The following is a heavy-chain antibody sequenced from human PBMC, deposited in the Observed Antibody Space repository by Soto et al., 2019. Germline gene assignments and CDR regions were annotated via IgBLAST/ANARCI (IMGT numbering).Heavy chain of an antibody. CDR1: GFTFTSYA. CDR3: AKDCISIVRRHIRTSQGFDY. D-gene: IGHD3-10*01. CDR2: ISGSGGST. V-gene: IGHV3-23*01. J-gene: IGHJ4*02. Sequence: PWGSLTLSCAASGFTFTSYAISLVRQAPGKGLEWVSAISGSGGSTYYADSVKGRFTISRDNSKNTLYLQMNSLRAEDTAVYYCAKDCISIVRRHIRTSQGFDYRGQGTLGTRSS.